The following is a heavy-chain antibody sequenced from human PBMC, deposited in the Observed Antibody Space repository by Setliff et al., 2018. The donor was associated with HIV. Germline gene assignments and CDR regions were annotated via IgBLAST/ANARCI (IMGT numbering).Heavy chain of an antibody. V-gene: IGHV3-11*05. CDR3: AKDPRAAVATICDY. D-gene: IGHD5-12*01. Sequence: PGGSLRLSCAASGFTFSDYYMSWIRQAPGKGLEWVSYITGSSSYTNYADSVKGRFTISRDNAKNTLYLQMNSLRAEDTAVYYCAKDPRAAVATICDYWGQGTLVTVS. CDR2: ITGSSSYT. CDR1: GFTFSDYY. J-gene: IGHJ4*02.